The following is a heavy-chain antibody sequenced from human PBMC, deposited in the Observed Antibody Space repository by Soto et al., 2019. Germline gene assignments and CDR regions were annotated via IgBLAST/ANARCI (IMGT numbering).Heavy chain of an antibody. D-gene: IGHD1-26*01. CDR3: ARHNGGARDY. CDR1: GYTFTGYY. Sequence: ASVQVSCKASGYTFTGYYIHWVRQAPGQGLEWMGWINPNSGGTNYAQKFQGQVTISVDKSISTAYLQWSSLKASDTAMYYCARHNGGARDYWGHGTLVTVSS. J-gene: IGHJ4*01. V-gene: IGHV1-2*02. CDR2: INPNSGGT.